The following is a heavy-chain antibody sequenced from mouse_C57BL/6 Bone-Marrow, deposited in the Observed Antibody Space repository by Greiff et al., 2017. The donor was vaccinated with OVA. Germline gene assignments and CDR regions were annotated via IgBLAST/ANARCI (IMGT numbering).Heavy chain of an antibody. Sequence: EVQLVESGGGLVQPKGSLKLSCAASGFSFNTYAMNWVRQAPGKGLEWVARIRRKSNNYATYYDDSVKDRFTISSDDSESMLYMQMNNLKTEDTAIYYCVRSSDYWGQGTALTVTA. J-gene: IGHJ2*01. CDR2: IRRKSNNYAT. CDR3: VRSSDY. CDR1: GFSFNTYA. V-gene: IGHV10-1*01.